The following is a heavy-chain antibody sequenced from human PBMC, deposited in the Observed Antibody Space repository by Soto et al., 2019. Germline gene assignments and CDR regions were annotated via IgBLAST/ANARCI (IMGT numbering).Heavy chain of an antibody. V-gene: IGHV4-31*03. J-gene: IGHJ5*02. Sequence: SETLSLTCTVSGGSISSGGYYWSWIRQHPGKGLEWIGYIYYSGSTYYNPSLKSRVTISVDTSKNQFSLKLSSVIAADTAVYYCARDRRYYDILTGYYVSAYTWFDPWGQGTLVTVSS. CDR2: IYYSGST. CDR3: ARDRRYYDILTGYYVSAYTWFDP. D-gene: IGHD3-9*01. CDR1: GGSISSGGYY.